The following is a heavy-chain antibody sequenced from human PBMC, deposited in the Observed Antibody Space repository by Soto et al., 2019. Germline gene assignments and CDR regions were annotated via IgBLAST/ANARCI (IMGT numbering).Heavy chain of an antibody. CDR3: ARVDRRLGELSLDY. D-gene: IGHD3-16*02. CDR1: GGSISSGGYY. Sequence: QVQLQESGPGLVKPSQTLSLTCTVSGGSISSGGYYWSWIRQHPGKGLEWIGYIYSSGSTYYNPSLKSRVTISVDTSKNLFSLQLSSVTAADTAVYYCARVDRRLGELSLDYWGQGSLVTVSS. V-gene: IGHV4-31*03. J-gene: IGHJ4*02. CDR2: IYSSGST.